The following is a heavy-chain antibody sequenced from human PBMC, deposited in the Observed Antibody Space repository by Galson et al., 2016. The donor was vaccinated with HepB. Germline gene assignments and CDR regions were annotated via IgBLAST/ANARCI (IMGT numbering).Heavy chain of an antibody. CDR3: ANYHPGVIITSSYYFDS. CDR1: GFTFRSYA. J-gene: IGHJ4*02. V-gene: IGHV3-23*01. Sequence: SLRLSCAASGFTFRSYAMSWVRQAPGKGLEWVSGISGSGRSTYYADSVKGRFTISRDNSKKTLYLQMNSLRAEDTAVYYCANYHPGVIITSSYYFDSSGQGTLVTVSS. CDR2: ISGSGRST. D-gene: IGHD3-10*01.